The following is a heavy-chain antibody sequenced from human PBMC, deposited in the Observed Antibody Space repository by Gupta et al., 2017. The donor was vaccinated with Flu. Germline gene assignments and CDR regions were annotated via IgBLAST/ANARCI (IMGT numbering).Heavy chain of an antibody. CDR3: ARQSSIVTGSYVDY. J-gene: IGHJ4*02. CDR2: LYSSGST. D-gene: IGHD3-9*01. V-gene: IGHV4-39*01. CDR1: GASISSSDYF. Sequence: QLQLQESGPGLVKPSATLSLVCTVSGASISSSDYFWGWIRQPPGKGLEWLGNLYSSGSTYYSPSLKSRVTVSADTSKNQFSLELRSVTAADTAVYYCARQSSIVTGSYVDYWGQGTLVTVSS.